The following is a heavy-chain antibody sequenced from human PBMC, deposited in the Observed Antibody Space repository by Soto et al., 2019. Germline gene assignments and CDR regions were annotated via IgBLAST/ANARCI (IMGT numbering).Heavy chain of an antibody. D-gene: IGHD3-10*01. J-gene: IGHJ4*02. CDR3: VRSTFGAVDD. Sequence: GGSLRLSCAASGFFFSDHYMDWVRQAPGRGLEWVGRARNKANSYTTDYAASVKGRFTISRDESTSSLYLQMNTLKTDDTAVYYCVRSTFGAVDDWGQGALVTSPQ. V-gene: IGHV3-72*01. CDR1: GFFFSDHY. CDR2: ARNKANSYTT.